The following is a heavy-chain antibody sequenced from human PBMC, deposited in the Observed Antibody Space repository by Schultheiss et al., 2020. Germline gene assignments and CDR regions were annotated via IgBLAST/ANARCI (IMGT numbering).Heavy chain of an antibody. Sequence: SDTLSLTCVVYGGTLSGFYWPWIRQPPGKGLDWIGEINHSGSTNYNPSLKSRVTISVDTSKNQFSLKLSSVTAADTAVYYCARGVAVRRGLRRSSHMDVWGKGTTVTVSS. J-gene: IGHJ6*03. CDR2: INHSGST. CDR3: ARGVAVRRGLRRSSHMDV. D-gene: IGHD2-2*01. V-gene: IGHV4-34*01. CDR1: GGTLSGFY.